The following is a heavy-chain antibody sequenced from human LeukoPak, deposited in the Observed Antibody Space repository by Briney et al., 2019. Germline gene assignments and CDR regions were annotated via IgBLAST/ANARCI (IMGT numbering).Heavy chain of an antibody. Sequence: SETLSLTCTVSGCSISSYYWSRIRQPPGLGLEWIGYIYYSGSTNYNPSLKSRVTISVDTSKNQFSLKLSSVTAADTAVYFCARDAAGEGRLVITWFDPWGQGTLVTVSS. J-gene: IGHJ5*02. D-gene: IGHD3-22*01. CDR2: IYYSGST. CDR3: ARDAAGEGRLVITWFDP. V-gene: IGHV4-59*12. CDR1: GCSISSYY.